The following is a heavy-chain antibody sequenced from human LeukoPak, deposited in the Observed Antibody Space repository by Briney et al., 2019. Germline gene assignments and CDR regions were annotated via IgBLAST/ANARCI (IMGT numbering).Heavy chain of an antibody. J-gene: IGHJ3*02. CDR1: GASISSSGHY. D-gene: IGHD5-18*01. V-gene: IGHV4-39*01. CDR2: IYYSGRT. CDR3: AKSVDTALVTTSFDI. Sequence: PSETLSLTCTVSGASISSSGHYWVWIRQSPGKGLEWIASIYYSGRTFYNPSLRSRVTISDDTSKNQFSLKLKSVTAADTAVYYRAKSVDTALVTTSFDIWGQGTRVTVSS.